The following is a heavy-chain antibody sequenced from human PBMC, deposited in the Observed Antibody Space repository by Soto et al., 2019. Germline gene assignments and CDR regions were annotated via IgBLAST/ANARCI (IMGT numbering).Heavy chain of an antibody. D-gene: IGHD2-21*02. V-gene: IGHV2-5*05. J-gene: IGHJ4*02. Sequence: QITLKESGPTLVKPTQTLTLTCTFSGFSLSTSGVGVGWIRHPPGKALEWLALIYWDDDKRYGPSLKSRLTITKDTSKNQVVLTMTNMDPVDTATYYCAHSGSDYPDYGGQGTLVTVSS. CDR2: IYWDDDK. CDR1: GFSLSTSGVG. CDR3: AHSGSDYPDY.